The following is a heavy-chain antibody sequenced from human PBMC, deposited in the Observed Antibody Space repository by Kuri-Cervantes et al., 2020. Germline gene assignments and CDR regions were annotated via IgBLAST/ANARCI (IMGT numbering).Heavy chain of an antibody. Sequence: ESLKISCTVSGGSISSYYWSWIRQPPGKGLEWIGYIYYSGSTNYNPSLKSRVTISVDTSKNQFSLKLSSVTAADTAVYHCAREGVAAAGTGFRYFDYWGQGTLVTVSS. J-gene: IGHJ4*02. D-gene: IGHD6-13*01. CDR3: AREGVAAAGTGFRYFDY. V-gene: IGHV4-59*12. CDR2: IYYSGST. CDR1: GGSISSYY.